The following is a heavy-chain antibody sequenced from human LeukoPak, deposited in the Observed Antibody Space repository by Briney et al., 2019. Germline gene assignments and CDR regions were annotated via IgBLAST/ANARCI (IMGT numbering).Heavy chain of an antibody. D-gene: IGHD1-26*01. CDR1: GFAFHAFD. Sequence: GGSLRLSCAASGFAFHAFDMYWVRQAPGKGLEWVSRIVNDGGKTYYSDSVRGRFTVSRDNCKDSLHLQMNSLRSDDAALYYCGTWAFYHGLDVWGQGTTVTVSS. CDR3: GTWAFYHGLDV. V-gene: IGHV3-43*02. CDR2: IVNDGGKT. J-gene: IGHJ6*02.